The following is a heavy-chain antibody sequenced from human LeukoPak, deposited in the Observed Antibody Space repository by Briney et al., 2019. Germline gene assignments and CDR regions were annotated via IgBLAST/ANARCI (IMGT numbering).Heavy chain of an antibody. J-gene: IGHJ4*02. CDR2: ISSSGSTI. CDR3: ARVQPHYYDSSGYPPDY. CDR1: GFTFSDYY. Sequence: PGGSLRLSCAASGFTFSDYYMSWIRQAPGKGLEWVSYISSSGSTIYYADSVKGRFTISRDNAKNSLYLQMNSLRAGDTAVYYCARVQPHYYDSSGYPPDYWGQGTLVTVSS. V-gene: IGHV3-11*01. D-gene: IGHD3-22*01.